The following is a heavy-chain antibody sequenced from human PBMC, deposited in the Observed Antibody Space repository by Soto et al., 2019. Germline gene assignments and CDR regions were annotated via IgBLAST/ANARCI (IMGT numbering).Heavy chain of an antibody. CDR2: IIPIFGTA. Sequence: SVKVSCKASGGTFSSYAISWVRQAPGQGLEWMGGIIPIFGTASYAQKFQGRVTITADESTSTAYMELSSLRSEDTAVYYCASGADYGDFSDYWGQGTLVTVSS. V-gene: IGHV1-69*13. J-gene: IGHJ4*02. CDR3: ASGADYGDFSDY. CDR1: GGTFSSYA. D-gene: IGHD4-17*01.